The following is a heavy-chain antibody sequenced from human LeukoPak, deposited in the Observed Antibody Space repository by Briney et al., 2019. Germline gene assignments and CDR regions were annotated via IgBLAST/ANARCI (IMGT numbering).Heavy chain of an antibody. CDR2: ISGSSSTI. Sequence: GGSLRLSCAASGFTFSTYSMNWVRQAPGQGLEWVSYISGSSSTIYYADSVKGRFTISRDNAKNSLYLQMSSLRDEDTAVYCCARDGLWFREVWYYYMDVWGKGTTVTVSS. V-gene: IGHV3-48*02. D-gene: IGHD3-10*01. CDR1: GFTFSTYS. J-gene: IGHJ6*03. CDR3: ARDGLWFREVWYYYMDV.